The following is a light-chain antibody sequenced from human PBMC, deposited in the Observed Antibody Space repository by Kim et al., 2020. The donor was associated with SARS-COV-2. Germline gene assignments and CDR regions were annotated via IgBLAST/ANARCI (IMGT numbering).Light chain of an antibody. CDR2: AAS. J-gene: IGKJ5*01. V-gene: IGKV1-16*02. CDR1: QDISNY. Sequence: ASVGNRVTIAGRASQDISNYLAWFQQKPGKAPKSLIYAASSLHTGVPAKFSGSGSGTDFTLTINSLQPEDFATYYCQQYHSYPITFGQGTRLEIK. CDR3: QQYHSYPIT.